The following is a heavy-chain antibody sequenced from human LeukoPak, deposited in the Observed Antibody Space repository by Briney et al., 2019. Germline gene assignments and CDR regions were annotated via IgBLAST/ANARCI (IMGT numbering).Heavy chain of an antibody. CDR1: GYTFTGYY. V-gene: IGHV1-69*06. CDR3: ARDRGRSYYYYYYMDV. D-gene: IGHD1-26*01. J-gene: IGHJ6*03. CDR2: IIPIFGTA. Sequence: ASVKVSCKASGYTFTGYYMHWVRQAPGQGLEWMGGIIPIFGTANNAQKFQGRVTITADKSTSTAYMELSSLRSEDTAVYYCARDRGRSYYYYYYMDVWGKGTTVTVSS.